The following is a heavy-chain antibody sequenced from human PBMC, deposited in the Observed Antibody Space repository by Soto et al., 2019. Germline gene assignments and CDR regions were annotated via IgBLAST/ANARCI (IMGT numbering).Heavy chain of an antibody. Sequence: XSVKDSCKASGYTFTDYYIHWGREAPGQGLEWMGWINPKSGGTNYAQNFQGRVTMTRDTSSTTVSMELSRLRSEDTAVYYCARGGITFFGVIDYWGQGTLVTVSS. CDR1: GYTFTDYY. CDR2: INPKSGGT. J-gene: IGHJ4*02. CDR3: ARGGITFFGVIDY. D-gene: IGHD3-3*01. V-gene: IGHV1-2*02.